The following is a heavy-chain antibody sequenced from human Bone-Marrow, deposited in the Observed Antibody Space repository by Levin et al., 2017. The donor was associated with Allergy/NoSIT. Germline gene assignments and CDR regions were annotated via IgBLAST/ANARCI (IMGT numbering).Heavy chain of an antibody. CDR1: GGSITTDNFY. J-gene: IGHJ6*03. Sequence: SETLSLTCTVSGGSITTDNFYWSWIRQSPQKGLEWIGYIHYSGSISYNPSLTSRLPISPDTSQNHSSLWATSVTAADTAIYYCARTLFLNNYYGSGSYKNPCYMDVWGKGTTVTVPS. CDR3: ARTLFLNNYYGSGSYKNPCYMDV. D-gene: IGHD3-10*01. V-gene: IGHV4-30-4*01. CDR2: IHYSGSI.